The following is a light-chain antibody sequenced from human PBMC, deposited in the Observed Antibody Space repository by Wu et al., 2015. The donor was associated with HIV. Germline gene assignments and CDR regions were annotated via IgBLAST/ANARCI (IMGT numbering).Light chain of an antibody. CDR3: QQYNSDRRYT. J-gene: IGKJ2*01. CDR1: QSISSW. Sequence: DIQMTQSPSTLSASVGDRVTITCRASQSISSWLAWYQQKPGKAPKLLIYKASSLESGVPSRFSGSGSGTEFTLTISSLQPDDFATYYCQQYNSDRRYTFGQGTKLEIK. CDR2: KAS. V-gene: IGKV1-5*03.